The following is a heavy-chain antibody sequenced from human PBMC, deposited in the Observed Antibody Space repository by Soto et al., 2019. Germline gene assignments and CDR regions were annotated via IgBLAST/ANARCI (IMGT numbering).Heavy chain of an antibody. CDR1: GGTSSSYT. Sequence: QVQLVQSGAEVKKPGSSVKVSCKASGGTSSSYTISWVRQAPGQGLEWMGRIIPILGIANYAQKFQGRVTITADKSTSTAYMELSSLRSEDTAVYYCAWRVGVTVLGLADWGQGTLVTVSS. J-gene: IGHJ4*02. CDR3: AWRVGVTVLGLAD. V-gene: IGHV1-69*02. CDR2: IIPILGIA. D-gene: IGHD1-26*01.